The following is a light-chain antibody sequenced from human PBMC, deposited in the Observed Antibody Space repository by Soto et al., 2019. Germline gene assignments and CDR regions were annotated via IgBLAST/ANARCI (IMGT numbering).Light chain of an antibody. J-gene: IGLJ2*01. CDR2: KDN. CDR1: ALPNQY. CDR3: QSADSSGTHVL. V-gene: IGLV3-25*03. Sequence: SYELTQPPSVSVSPGQTARITCSGDALPNQYAYWYQQKPGQAPILVIYKDNETPSGIPERFSGSSSGTTVTLTISGVQAEDEADYYCQSADSSGTHVLFGGGTKLTVL.